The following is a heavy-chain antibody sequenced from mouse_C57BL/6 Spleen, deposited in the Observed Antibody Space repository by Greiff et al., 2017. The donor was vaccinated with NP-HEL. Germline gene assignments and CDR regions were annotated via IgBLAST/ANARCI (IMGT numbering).Heavy chain of an antibody. Sequence: QVQLQQSGPELVKPGASVKISCKASGYAFSSSWMNWVKQRPGKGLEWIGRINPGDGATNYNGKFKGKATLTADKSSSTAYMQLSSLTSEDSAVYFCATGYYAYFDYWGQGTTLTVSS. CDR3: ATGYYAYFDY. V-gene: IGHV1-82*01. CDR2: INPGDGAT. J-gene: IGHJ2*01. CDR1: GYAFSSSW. D-gene: IGHD1-1*01.